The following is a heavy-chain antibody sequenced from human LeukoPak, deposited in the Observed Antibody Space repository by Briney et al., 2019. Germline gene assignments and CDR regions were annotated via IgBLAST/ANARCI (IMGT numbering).Heavy chain of an antibody. V-gene: IGHV4-31*03. CDR1: GGSISSGGYY. D-gene: IGHD1-26*01. Sequence: PSETLSLTCTVSGGSISSGGYYWSWIRQHPGKGLEWIGYIYYSGSTYYNPSLKSRVTISVDMSKNQFSLKLRSVTAADTAVYYCARATDSGNYYIDYWGQGTLVTVSS. CDR3: ARATDSGNYYIDY. J-gene: IGHJ4*02. CDR2: IYYSGST.